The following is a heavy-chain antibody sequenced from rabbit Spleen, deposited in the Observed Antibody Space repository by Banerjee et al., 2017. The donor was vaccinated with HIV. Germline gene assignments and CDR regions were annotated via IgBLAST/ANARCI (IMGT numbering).Heavy chain of an antibody. CDR2: VDTSDGDT. CDR3: GRSPGTDSDGYITL. D-gene: IGHD6-1*01. V-gene: IGHV1S45*01. J-gene: IGHJ3*01. Sequence: QQQLEESGGGLVKPGGTLTLTCTASGFSFSSILWICWVRQAPGEGLEWIACVDTSDGDTDYANWPKGRFTISKTSSTTVTLQMTSLTVADTATYFCGRSPGTDSDGYITLWGQGTLVTVS. CDR1: GFSFSSILW.